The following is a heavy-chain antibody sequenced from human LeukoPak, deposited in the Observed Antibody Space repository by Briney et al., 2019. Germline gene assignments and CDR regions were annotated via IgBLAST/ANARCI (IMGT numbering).Heavy chain of an antibody. CDR1: GYTFTGYY. Sequence: ASVKVSCKASGYTFTGYYMHWVRQAPGQGLEWMGWINPNSGATNYAQKFQGRVTMTRDTSIRTAYMELSRLRSDDTAVYYCARAPTTVTTDGYWGQGTLVTASS. CDR3: ARAPTTVTTDGY. J-gene: IGHJ4*02. V-gene: IGHV1-2*02. D-gene: IGHD4-17*01. CDR2: INPNSGAT.